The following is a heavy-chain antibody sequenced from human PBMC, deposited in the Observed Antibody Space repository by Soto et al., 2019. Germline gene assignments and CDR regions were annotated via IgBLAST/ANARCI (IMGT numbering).Heavy chain of an antibody. J-gene: IGHJ6*02. CDR1: GFIFSGSA. D-gene: IGHD3-22*01. CDR2: ISFDGGDE. V-gene: IGHV3-30-3*01. CDR3: AKDGAPSQWFMDV. Sequence: QVSLEESGGGVVQPGRSQRLSCVASGFIFSGSAMHWVRQAPGKGLEWVAVISFDGGDEHYADSVKGRFTISRDNSKNTLHLQMNSLRAEDPAVYYCAKDGAPSQWFMDVWGQGTTVTVSS.